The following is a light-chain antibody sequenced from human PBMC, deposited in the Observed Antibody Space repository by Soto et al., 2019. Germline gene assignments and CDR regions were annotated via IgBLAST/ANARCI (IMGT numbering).Light chain of an antibody. CDR3: QVWDSSSDRDVV. V-gene: IGLV3-21*04. CDR2: YDS. Sequence: SYELTQPPSVSVAPGKTARITCGGNNIGSKSVHWYQRKPGQAPVLVIYYDSDRPSGIPERLSGSNSGNTATLTISRVEAGDEADYYCQVWDSSSDRDVVFGGGTKVTVL. J-gene: IGLJ2*01. CDR1: NIGSKS.